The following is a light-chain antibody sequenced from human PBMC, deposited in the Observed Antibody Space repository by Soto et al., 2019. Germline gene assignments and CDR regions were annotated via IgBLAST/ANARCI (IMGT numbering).Light chain of an antibody. CDR3: QQSYSTPLT. Sequence: DIQMTQSPSSLSASVGERVTITCRASQSISNYLNWYQQKPGKGPEFLIYAASSLQSGVPSRFSGSGSGTDFTLTISSLQPEDFATYHCQQSYSTPLTFGGGTKVEIK. V-gene: IGKV1-39*01. J-gene: IGKJ4*01. CDR2: AAS. CDR1: QSISNY.